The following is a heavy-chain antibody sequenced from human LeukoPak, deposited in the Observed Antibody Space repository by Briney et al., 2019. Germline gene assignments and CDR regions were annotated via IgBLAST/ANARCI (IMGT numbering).Heavy chain of an antibody. D-gene: IGHD3-9*01. J-gene: IGHJ3*02. Sequence: SVKVSCKASGGTFSSYAISWVRQAPGQGLEWMGGIIPIFGTANYAQKFQGRVTITADKSTSTAYMELSSLRSEDTAVYYCAISVYDILTGYFPQTHDAFDIWGQGTMVTVSS. V-gene: IGHV1-69*06. CDR2: IIPIFGTA. CDR1: GGTFSSYA. CDR3: AISVYDILTGYFPQTHDAFDI.